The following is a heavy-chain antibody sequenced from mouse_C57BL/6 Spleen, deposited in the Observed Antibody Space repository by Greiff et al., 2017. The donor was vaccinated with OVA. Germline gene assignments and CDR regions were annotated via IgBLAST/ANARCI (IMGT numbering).Heavy chain of an antibody. D-gene: IGHD2-14*01. CDR3: ARGYPFDY. J-gene: IGHJ2*01. CDR2: IYPGDGDT. CDR1: GYAFSSSW. V-gene: IGHV1-82*01. Sequence: QVQLQQSGPELVKPGASVKISFKASGYAFSSSWMNWVKQRPGKGLEWIGRIYPGDGDTNYNGKFKGKATLTADKSSSTAYMQLSSLTSEDSAVYFCARGYPFDYWGQGTTLTVSS.